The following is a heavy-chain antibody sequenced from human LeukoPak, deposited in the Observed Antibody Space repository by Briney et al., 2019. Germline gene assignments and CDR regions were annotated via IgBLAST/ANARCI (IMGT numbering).Heavy chain of an antibody. J-gene: IGHJ5*02. CDR1: GFTVSSNY. V-gene: IGHV3-53*01. CDR2: IYSGGGDT. CDR3: ARESCTSTSCYVRWFDP. D-gene: IGHD2-2*01. Sequence: HPGGSLRLSCAASGFTVSSNYMSWVRQAPGKGLEGISVIYSGGGDTYYADSVKGRFTISRDNSKNTLYLQMNSLKAEDTAVYYCARESCTSTSCYVRWFDPWGQGTLVTVSS.